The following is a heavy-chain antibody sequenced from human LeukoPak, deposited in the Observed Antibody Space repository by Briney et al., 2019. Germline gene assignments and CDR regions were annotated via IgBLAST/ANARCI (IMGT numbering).Heavy chain of an antibody. Sequence: SETLSLTCTVSGDSITSHYWSWIRQPPGKGLEWIGYLHYRGNTNHNSSPKSRMTISLDTSRSQFSLRLSSVTAADTAVYYCARPLTIFGVVKVFNYWGQGTLVTVSS. CDR3: ARPLTIFGVVKVFNY. D-gene: IGHD3-3*01. J-gene: IGHJ4*02. CDR2: LHYRGNT. V-gene: IGHV4-59*11. CDR1: GDSITSHY.